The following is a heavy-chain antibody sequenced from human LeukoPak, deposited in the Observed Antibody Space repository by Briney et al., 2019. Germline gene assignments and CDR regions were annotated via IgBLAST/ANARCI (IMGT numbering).Heavy chain of an antibody. V-gene: IGHV4-59*12. Sequence: PSETLSLTCTVSGGSISSYYWSWIRQPPGKGLEGLGYMYYSGNTNYNPSLKRRVTISVDTSKNYFSLKLNSVTAADTAVYYCARVPGGSNSWYLDFMDVCGKGTTVTVSS. D-gene: IGHD6-19*01. CDR2: MYYSGNT. CDR3: ARVPGGSNSWYLDFMDV. CDR1: GGSISSYY. J-gene: IGHJ6*03.